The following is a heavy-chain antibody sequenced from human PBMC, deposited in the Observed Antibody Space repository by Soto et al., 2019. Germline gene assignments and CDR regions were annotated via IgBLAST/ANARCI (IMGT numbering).Heavy chain of an antibody. CDR1: GGSISNKNYH. J-gene: IGHJ4*02. CDR2: IYYLGNT. D-gene: IGHD1-26*01. CDR3: ARLTSGNPGNY. Sequence: KASETLSLTXTVSGGSISNKNYHWGWTRQPPGKGLEWIGSIYYLGNTYYNPSLKSRVTISVDTSKNQFSLKRSSVTAADPAVYYCARLTSGNPGNYWGQGTLVTVSS. V-gene: IGHV4-39*01.